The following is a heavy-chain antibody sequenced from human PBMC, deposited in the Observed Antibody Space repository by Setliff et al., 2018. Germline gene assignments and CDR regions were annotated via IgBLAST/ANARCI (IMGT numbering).Heavy chain of an antibody. D-gene: IGHD3-22*01. CDR1: GYTFTGYY. CDR2: INPNSGGT. CDR3: ARADMYYYDSSGFWAEYFQH. Sequence: GASVKISCKASGYTFTGYYMHWVRQAPGQGLEWMGWINPNSGGTSYAQKFQGWVTMTRDTSISTAYMELSRLRSDDTAVYYCARADMYYYDSSGFWAEYFQHWGQGTLVTVSS. V-gene: IGHV1-2*04. J-gene: IGHJ1*01.